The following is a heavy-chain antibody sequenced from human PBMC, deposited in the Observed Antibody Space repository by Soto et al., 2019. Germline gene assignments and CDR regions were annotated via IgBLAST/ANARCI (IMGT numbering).Heavy chain of an antibody. D-gene: IGHD3-16*01. V-gene: IGHV4-31*03. Sequence: SETLSLTCTVSGGSISSDDYYWNWIRQRPGKGLEWIGNIYYRGNTNYNPSLKSRIIMSMDMSENQFSLKLTSVTAADTAVYYCAGGWDYYGMDVWGQGTTVTVSS. CDR1: GGSISSDDYY. J-gene: IGHJ6*02. CDR3: AGGWDYYGMDV. CDR2: IYYRGNT.